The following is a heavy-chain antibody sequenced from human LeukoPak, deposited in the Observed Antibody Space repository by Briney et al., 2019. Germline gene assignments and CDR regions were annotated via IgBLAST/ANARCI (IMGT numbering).Heavy chain of an antibody. CDR1: GFTFSSYA. J-gene: IGHJ1*01. Sequence: GGSLRLSCAASGFTFSSYAISWVRQAPGKGLEWVSAISGSGGSTYYADSVKGRFTISRDNSKNTLYLQMNSLRAEDTAVYYCAKARGLAAAGTLEPFQHWGQGTLVTVSS. CDR3: AKARGLAAAGTLEPFQH. CDR2: ISGSGGST. D-gene: IGHD6-13*01. V-gene: IGHV3-23*01.